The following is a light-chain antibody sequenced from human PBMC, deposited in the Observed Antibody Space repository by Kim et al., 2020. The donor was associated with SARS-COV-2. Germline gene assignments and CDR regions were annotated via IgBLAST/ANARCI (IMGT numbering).Light chain of an antibody. CDR2: GAS. CDR1: QSISSN. CDR3: QQYAYWRA. J-gene: IGKJ5*01. V-gene: IGKV3-15*01. Sequence: SLCPGERATRSCRASQSISSNLAWYQQKPGQAPRVLIYGASARATGIPARFSGSGSGTEFTLTISNLQSEDFAVYYCQQYAYWRAFGQGTRLEIK.